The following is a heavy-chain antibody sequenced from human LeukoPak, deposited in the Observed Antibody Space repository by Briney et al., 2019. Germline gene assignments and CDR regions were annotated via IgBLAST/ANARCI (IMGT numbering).Heavy chain of an antibody. D-gene: IGHD2-15*01. Sequence: KPGGSLRLSCAASGFTFSSYSMIWVRQAPGKGLEWVSSITTTSHIYYADSVKGRFTISGDNAENSLYLQMNSLRAADTAVYYCARDASGIYCRGGNCYSDNWGQGTLVTVSS. CDR2: ITTTSHI. J-gene: IGHJ4*02. CDR3: ARDASGIYCRGGNCYSDN. V-gene: IGHV3-21*01. CDR1: GFTFSSYS.